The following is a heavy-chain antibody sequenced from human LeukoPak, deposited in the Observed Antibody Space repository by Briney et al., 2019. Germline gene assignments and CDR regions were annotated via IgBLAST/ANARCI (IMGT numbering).Heavy chain of an antibody. CDR2: IYYSGST. V-gene: IGHV4-61*01. J-gene: IGHJ3*02. Sequence: SETLSLTCTVSGGSVSSGSYYWSWIRQPPGKGLEWIGYIYYSGSTNYNPSLKSRVTISVDTSKNQFSLKLSSVTAADTAVYYCARDPIVGVTFVDAFDIWGQGTMVTVSS. CDR3: ARDPIVGVTFVDAFDI. CDR1: GGSVSSGSYY. D-gene: IGHD1-26*01.